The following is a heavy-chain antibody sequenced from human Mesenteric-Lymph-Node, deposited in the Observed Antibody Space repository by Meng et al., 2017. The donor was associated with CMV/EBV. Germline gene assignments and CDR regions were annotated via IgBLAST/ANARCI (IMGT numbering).Heavy chain of an antibody. CDR2: IYSGGTS. J-gene: IGHJ4*02. Sequence: GGSLKISCAASGFTVSSNYMSWVRQAPGTGLECVSVIYSGGTSYYADSVRGRFTISRDNSKNTLYLQMNSLRAEDTAVYYCARGRPNWNFDYWGQGTLVTVSS. V-gene: IGHV3-53*01. CDR3: ARGRPNWNFDY. D-gene: IGHD1-1*01. CDR1: GFTVSSNY.